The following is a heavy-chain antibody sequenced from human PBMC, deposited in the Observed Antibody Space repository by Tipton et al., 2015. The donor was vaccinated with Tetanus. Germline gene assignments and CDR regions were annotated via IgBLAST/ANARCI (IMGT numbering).Heavy chain of an antibody. D-gene: IGHD6-19*01. CDR1: GFTFRSYW. CDR2: IKQDGSEK. J-gene: IGHJ4*02. Sequence: SLRLSCAASGFTFRSYWMSWVRQAPGKGLEWVANIKQDGSEKYYVDSVRGRFTISRDNAKNSLYLQMKSLRAEDTAVYYCAREGLAVATLSGFCAYWGQGTLVTVSS. CDR3: AREGLAVATLSGFCAY. V-gene: IGHV3-7*01.